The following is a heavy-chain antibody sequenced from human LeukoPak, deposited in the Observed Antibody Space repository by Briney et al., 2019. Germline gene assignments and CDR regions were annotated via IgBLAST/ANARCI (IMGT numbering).Heavy chain of an antibody. V-gene: IGHV3-11*06. CDR1: GFTFSDYY. CDR2: ISSSSIYT. Sequence: GGSPRLSCAASGFTFSDYYMTWIRQAPGKGLEWVSYISSSSIYTNYADSVKGRFTISRDNTKNSLYLQMNTLRAEDTAVYYCARDGDGRYGEDYFDYWGQGTLVTVSS. CDR3: ARDGDGRYGEDYFDY. D-gene: IGHD7-27*01. J-gene: IGHJ4*02.